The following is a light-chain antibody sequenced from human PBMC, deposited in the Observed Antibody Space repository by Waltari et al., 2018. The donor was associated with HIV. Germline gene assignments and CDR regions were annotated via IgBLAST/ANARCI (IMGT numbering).Light chain of an antibody. CDR1: SGSIADNY. J-gene: IGLJ2*01. V-gene: IGLV6-57*01. CDR2: EDN. CDR3: QSFDTTSRSVV. Sequence: KSFLTQPRSVSESPGTTITISCTRRSGSIADNYVQWYQQRPGSSPTTVIFEDNQRPSWVPDRFSGSIDTSSNSASLIISGLKTEDEADYYCQSFDTTSRSVVFGGVTSLTVL.